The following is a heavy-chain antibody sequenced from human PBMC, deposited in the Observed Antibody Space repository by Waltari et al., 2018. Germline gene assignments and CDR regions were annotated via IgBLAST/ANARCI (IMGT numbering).Heavy chain of an antibody. V-gene: IGHV1-69*14. CDR2: IIPIFGTA. CDR1: GGTFSSYA. Sequence: QVQLVQSGAEVKKPGSSVKVSCKASGGTFSSYAISWVRQAPGQGLEWMGGIIPIFGTANYAQKLQGRVTITADKSTSTAYMELSSLRSEDTAVYYCASTGKPGLDSAGFDYWGQGTLVTVSS. D-gene: IGHD3-10*01. CDR3: ASTGKPGLDSAGFDY. J-gene: IGHJ4*02.